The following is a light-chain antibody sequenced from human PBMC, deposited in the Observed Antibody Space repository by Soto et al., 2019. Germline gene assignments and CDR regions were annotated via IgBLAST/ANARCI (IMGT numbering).Light chain of an antibody. J-gene: IGKJ1*01. CDR3: QQYNNWLWT. CDR1: QSVSSK. V-gene: IGKV3-15*01. CDR2: GAS. Sequence: EIVMTQSRATLSVSPGERATLSCRASQSVSSKVAWYQQKPGQAPRLLIYGASTRATGIPARFSGSGSGTEFTLTISSLQSEDFAVYYCQQYNNWLWTFGQGTKVEI.